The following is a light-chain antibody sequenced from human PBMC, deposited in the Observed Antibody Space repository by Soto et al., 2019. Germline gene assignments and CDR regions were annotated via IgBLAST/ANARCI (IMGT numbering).Light chain of an antibody. CDR1: SSDVGSFNL. J-gene: IGLJ2*01. CDR3: CSYSPTSTFV. Sequence: QSALTQPASVSGSPGQSITISCTGTSSDVGSFNLVSWYQQHPGKAPKLTIYEGSKRPSGVSNRFSGAKSGNTASLTISGLQAEVEADYYCCSYSPTSTFVFGGGTKVTVL. V-gene: IGLV2-23*03. CDR2: EGS.